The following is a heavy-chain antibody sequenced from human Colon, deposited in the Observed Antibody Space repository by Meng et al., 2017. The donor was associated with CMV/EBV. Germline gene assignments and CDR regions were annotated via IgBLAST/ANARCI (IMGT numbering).Heavy chain of an antibody. CDR1: GVTFRKYY. CDR3: AKATDFAS. D-gene: IGHD2-21*01. CDR2: IRADDGRT. Sequence: GGSLRLSCAVTGVTFRKYYMHWVRQAPGKGLEWVSGIRADDGRTFYAASVRGRFTISRDNSKNTLYLQMHSLRVEDTALYYCAKATDFASWGQGTLVTVSS. V-gene: IGHV3-23*01. J-gene: IGHJ4*02.